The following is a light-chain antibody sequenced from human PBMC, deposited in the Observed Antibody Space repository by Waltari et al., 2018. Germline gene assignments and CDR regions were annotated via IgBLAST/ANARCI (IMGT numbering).Light chain of an antibody. Sequence: YVLTQPPSVSVAPGKTATLTCGGENIETKSVNWYQQKPGQAPVLVLFYGTDRPSGIPDRFSGSNSGNTATLTISWVEAGDEADYHCQVWDDTTNSGVFGGGTRLTVL. CDR1: NIETKS. J-gene: IGLJ3*02. V-gene: IGLV3-21*04. CDR3: QVWDDTTNSGV. CDR2: YGT.